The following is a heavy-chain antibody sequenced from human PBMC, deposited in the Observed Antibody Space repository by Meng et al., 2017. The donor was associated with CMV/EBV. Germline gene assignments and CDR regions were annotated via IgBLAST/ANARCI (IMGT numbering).Heavy chain of an antibody. CDR2: ISSVRNYV. D-gene: IGHD3-9*01. CDR1: GFAFSRYS. V-gene: IGHV3-21*01. J-gene: IGHJ4*02. Sequence: GESLKISCVASGFAFSRYSMNWVRQAPGKGLEWVSSISSVRNYVDYVDSVKGRFTISRDNAKNSLFLQMNSLRADDTAVYYCARKGEYSGYDNYYGSVHWGQGTSVTFSS. CDR3: ARKGEYSGYDNYYGSVH.